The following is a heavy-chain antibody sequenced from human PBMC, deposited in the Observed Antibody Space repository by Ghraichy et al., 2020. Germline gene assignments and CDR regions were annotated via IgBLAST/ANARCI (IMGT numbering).Heavy chain of an antibody. J-gene: IGHJ5*02. CDR1: GFTFSSYS. Sequence: GGSLRLSCAASGFTFSSYSMNWVRQAPGKGLEWVSSISSSSSYIYYADSVKGRFTISRDNAKNSLYLQMNSLRAEDTAVYYCARENVPYSSSTEGFDPWGQGTLVTVSS. D-gene: IGHD6-13*01. V-gene: IGHV3-21*01. CDR3: ARENVPYSSSTEGFDP. CDR2: ISSSSSYI.